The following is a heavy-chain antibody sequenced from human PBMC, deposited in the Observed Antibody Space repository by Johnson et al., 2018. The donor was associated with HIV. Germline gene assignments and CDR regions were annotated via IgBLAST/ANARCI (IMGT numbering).Heavy chain of an antibody. CDR1: GFTVSSNY. D-gene: IGHD2-21*02. CDR2: IYSGGST. V-gene: IGHV3-66*03. CDR3: ARKVVTADDAFDI. Sequence: EKLVESGGGLIQPGGSLRLSCAASGFTVSSNYMSWVRQAPGKGLEWVSVIYSGGSTYYANSVKGRFTISRDNSKNTLYLQMGSLRAEDMAVYYCARKVVTADDAFDIWGQGTMVTVSS. J-gene: IGHJ3*02.